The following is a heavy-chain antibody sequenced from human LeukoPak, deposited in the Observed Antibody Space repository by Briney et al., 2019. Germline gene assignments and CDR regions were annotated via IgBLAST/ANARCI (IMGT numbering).Heavy chain of an antibody. V-gene: IGHV1-69*04. CDR2: IIPILGIA. Sequence: GASVKVSCKASGGTFSSYAISWVRQAPGQGLEWMGRIIPILGIANYAQKFQGRVTITADKSTSTAYMELSSLGSEDTAVYYCARGITMVRGGPFVDVWGQGTTVTVSS. CDR3: ARGITMVRGGPFVDV. J-gene: IGHJ6*02. D-gene: IGHD3-10*01. CDR1: GGTFSSYA.